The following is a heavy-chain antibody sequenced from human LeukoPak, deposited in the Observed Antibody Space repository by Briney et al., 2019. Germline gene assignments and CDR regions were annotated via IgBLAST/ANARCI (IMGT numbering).Heavy chain of an antibody. J-gene: IGHJ4*02. D-gene: IGHD2-15*01. CDR2: ISGSGGNT. CDR1: EFTLRRYA. V-gene: IGHV3-23*01. CDR3: AKGGSCSGGGCYPPDF. Sequence: PGRTLRLSCAASEFTLRRYAMGWVRDTPGKELGWVSTISGSGGNTYYADSVKGRFTISRDNAKNTLYLQMSGLRAEDTAVYYSAKGGSCSGGGCYPPDFWGQGTLVTVSS.